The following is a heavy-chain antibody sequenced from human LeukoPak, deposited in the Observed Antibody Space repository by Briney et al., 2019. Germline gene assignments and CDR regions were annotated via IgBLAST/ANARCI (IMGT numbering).Heavy chain of an antibody. D-gene: IGHD3-22*01. CDR3: ARDPRPSYDSSGYYYYPGDY. Sequence: ASVKVSCKASGYTFTSYYMHWVRQAPGQGLEWMGIINPSGGSTSYAQKFQGRVTMTRDTSTSTVYMELSSLRSEDTAVYYCARDPRPSYDSSGYYYYPGDYWGQGTLVTVSS. J-gene: IGHJ4*02. CDR1: GYTFTSYY. V-gene: IGHV1-46*01. CDR2: INPSGGST.